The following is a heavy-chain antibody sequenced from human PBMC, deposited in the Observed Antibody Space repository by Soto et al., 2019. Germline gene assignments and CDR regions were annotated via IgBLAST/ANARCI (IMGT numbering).Heavy chain of an antibody. Sequence: PGESLKISCKGSGYSFTSYWIGWVRQMPGKGLEWMGIIYPGDSDTRYSPSFQGQVTISADKSISTAYLQWSSLKASDTAMYYCARGIYGSGSYWRADYYYGMDVWGQGTTVTSP. CDR2: IYPGDSDT. V-gene: IGHV5-51*01. CDR1: GYSFTSYW. D-gene: IGHD3-10*01. J-gene: IGHJ6*02. CDR3: ARGIYGSGSYWRADYYYGMDV.